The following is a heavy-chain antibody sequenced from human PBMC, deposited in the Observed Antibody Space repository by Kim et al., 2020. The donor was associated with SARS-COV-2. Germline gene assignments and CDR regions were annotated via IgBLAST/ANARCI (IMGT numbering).Heavy chain of an antibody. CDR1: GYTFTGYY. D-gene: IGHD3-22*01. J-gene: IGHJ6*02. Sequence: ASVKVSCKASGYTFTGYYMHWVRQAPGQGLEWMGWINPNSGGTNYAQKFQGRVTMTRDTSISTAYMELSRLRSDDTAVYYCASTQLITYYYDSSGYPPLAYPLRFDYYYGMDVWGQGTTVTVSS. CDR3: ASTQLITYYYDSSGYPPLAYPLRFDYYYGMDV. CDR2: INPNSGGT. V-gene: IGHV1-2*02.